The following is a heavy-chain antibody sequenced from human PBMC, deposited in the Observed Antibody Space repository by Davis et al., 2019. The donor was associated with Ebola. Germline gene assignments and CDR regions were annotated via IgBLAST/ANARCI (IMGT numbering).Heavy chain of an antibody. CDR3: ARHPYSTSSPDY. D-gene: IGHD6-6*01. CDR2: IYTDGRM. Sequence: GGSLRLSCAASGFSVSDKYMSWVRQAPGKGLEWVPVIYTDGRMYHADSVKGRFTISRDNSKNTVYLQINSLRAEDTAMYYCARHPYSTSSPDYWGQGTLVTVSS. CDR1: GFSVSDKY. J-gene: IGHJ4*02. V-gene: IGHV3-66*04.